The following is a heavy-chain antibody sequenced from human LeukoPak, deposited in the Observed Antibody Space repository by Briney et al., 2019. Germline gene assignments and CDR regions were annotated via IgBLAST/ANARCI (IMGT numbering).Heavy chain of an antibody. J-gene: IGHJ3*01. CDR1: GGSISSGDYD. CDR3: ARDRGDYGDYGTFDL. Sequence: PSETLSLTCSVSGGSISSGDYDCSWIRQHPGKGLEWIGYIYSSGSTHYNPSLKSRVTISKDTSKNQFSLKLSSVTPADTAVYYCARDRGDYGDYGTFDLWGQGTMVTVSS. V-gene: IGHV4-31*03. CDR2: IYSSGST. D-gene: IGHD4-17*01.